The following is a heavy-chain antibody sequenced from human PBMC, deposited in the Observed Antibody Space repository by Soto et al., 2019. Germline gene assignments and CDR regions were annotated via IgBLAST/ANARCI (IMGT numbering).Heavy chain of an antibody. D-gene: IGHD2-15*01. CDR1: GYTFTSYY. J-gene: IGHJ6*02. CDR2: INPSGGST. CDR3: ARESSCEYGYDYYYGMDV. Sequence: ASVKVSCKASGYTFTSYYMHWVRQAPGQGLEWMGIINPSGGSTSYAQKFQGRVTMTRDTSTSTVYMELSSLRSEDTAVYYCARESSCEYGYDYYYGMDVCGQVSTVTVS. V-gene: IGHV1-46*01.